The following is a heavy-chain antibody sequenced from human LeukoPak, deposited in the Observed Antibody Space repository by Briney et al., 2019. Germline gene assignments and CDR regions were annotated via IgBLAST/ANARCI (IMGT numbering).Heavy chain of an antibody. D-gene: IGHD6-19*01. CDR3: ARDQSSVAGTTYNWFDP. V-gene: IGHV3-48*03. CDR2: ISSSGSTI. J-gene: IGHJ5*02. Sequence: GGSLRLSCAASGFTFSSYEMNWVRQAPGKGLEWVSYISSSGSTIYYADSVKGRFTISRDNAKKSLYLQMNSLRAEDTAVYYCARDQSSVAGTTYNWFDPWGQGTLVTVSS. CDR1: GFTFSSYE.